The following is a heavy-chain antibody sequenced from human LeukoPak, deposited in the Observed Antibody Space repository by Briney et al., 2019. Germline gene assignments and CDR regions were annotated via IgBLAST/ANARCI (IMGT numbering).Heavy chain of an antibody. D-gene: IGHD4-11*01. CDR3: ARQGYSNYYGMDV. CDR1: GGSINNFY. CDR2: IYATGDT. J-gene: IGHJ6*02. V-gene: IGHV4-4*07. Sequence: SETLSLTCSVSGGSINNFYWTWIRQPAGKGLEWIGRIYATGDTNYNPSLKSRLTLSIDTSKNQFSLKLSSVTAADTAVYYCARQGYSNYYGMDVWGQGTTVTVSS.